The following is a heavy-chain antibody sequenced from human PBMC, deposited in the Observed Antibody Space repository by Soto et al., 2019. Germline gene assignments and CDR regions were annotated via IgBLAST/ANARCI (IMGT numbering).Heavy chain of an antibody. V-gene: IGHV3-33*01. CDR1: GFTFSSYG. Sequence: GGSLRLSCAASGFTFSSYGMHWVRQAPGKWLEWVAVIWYDGSNKYYADSVKGRFTISRDNSKNTLYLQMNSLRADDTAVYYCARRPVYMGSPYYYYYVMDVWGQGXTVTVPS. D-gene: IGHD4-4*01. CDR3: ARRPVYMGSPYYYYYVMDV. CDR2: IWYDGSNK. J-gene: IGHJ6*02.